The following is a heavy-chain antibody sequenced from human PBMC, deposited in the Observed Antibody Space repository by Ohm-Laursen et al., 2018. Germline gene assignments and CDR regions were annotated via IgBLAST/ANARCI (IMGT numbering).Heavy chain of an antibody. J-gene: IGHJ4*02. CDR2: IHTRGTT. V-gene: IGHV4-4*07. CDR1: GGRISSYY. CDR3: SGGGF. Sequence: TLSLTCIVSGGRISSYYWSWIRQLAGRGLEWIGLIHTRGTTNYNSFLHSRAAMSVDTSKNQFSRNLSSVTAADTAVYYCSGGGFWGQGTLVTVSS.